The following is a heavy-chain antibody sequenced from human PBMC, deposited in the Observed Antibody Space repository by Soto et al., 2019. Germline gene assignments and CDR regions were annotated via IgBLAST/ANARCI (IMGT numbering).Heavy chain of an antibody. J-gene: IGHJ5*02. CDR2: INAGNGNT. D-gene: IGHD2-15*01. CDR3: ARDQGHCSGGSCYPSSPFDP. CDR1: GYTFTSYA. Sequence: VQLVQSGAEVKKPGASVKVSCKASGYTFTSYAMHWVRQAPGQRLEWMGWINAGNGNTKYSQKFQGRVTITRDTSASTAYMELSSLRSEDTAVYYCARDQGHCSGGSCYPSSPFDPWGQGTLVTVSS. V-gene: IGHV1-3*01.